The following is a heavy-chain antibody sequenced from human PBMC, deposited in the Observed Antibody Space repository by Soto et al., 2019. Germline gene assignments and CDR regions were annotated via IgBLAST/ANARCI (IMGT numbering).Heavy chain of an antibody. V-gene: IGHV4-30-2*01. J-gene: IGHJ6*02. Sequence: ASETLSLTCAVSGGSVSSGVFSWNWIRQPPGQGLEWIGYISHGGSPHYTPSLRSRVSISVDRSTNVISLNLTSMTPADTAVYFCARGHYYYAMDGWGQGTTVTVS. CDR2: ISHGGSP. CDR1: GGSVSSGVFS. CDR3: ARGHYYYAMDG.